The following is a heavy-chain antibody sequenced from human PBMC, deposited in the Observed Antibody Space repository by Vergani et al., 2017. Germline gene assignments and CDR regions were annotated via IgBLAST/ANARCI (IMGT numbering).Heavy chain of an antibody. CDR3: ARAPRDLAGQAFDI. J-gene: IGHJ3*02. V-gene: IGHV4-59*12. CDR2: IYYSGST. Sequence: QVQLQESGPGLVKPSETLSLTCTVSGGSISSYYWSWIRQPPGKGLEWIGYIYYSGSTYYNPSLKSRVTISVDTSKNQFSLKLSSVTAADTAVYYCARAPRDLAGQAFDIWGQGTMVTVSS. CDR1: GGSISSYY. D-gene: IGHD6-19*01.